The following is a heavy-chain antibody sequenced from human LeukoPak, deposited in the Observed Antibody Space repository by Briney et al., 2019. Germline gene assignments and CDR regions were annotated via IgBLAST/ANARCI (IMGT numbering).Heavy chain of an antibody. CDR3: ARENMYDSSDYYGWSGYYDH. D-gene: IGHD3-22*01. Sequence: GRSLRLSCAASGFTFDDYAMHWVRQAPGKGLEWVSGISWNSGSIGYADSVKGRFTISRDNAKNSLYLQMNSLRAEDTAIYYCARENMYDSSDYYGWSGYYDHWGQGTLVTVSS. CDR1: GFTFDDYA. J-gene: IGHJ4*02. CDR2: ISWNSGSI. V-gene: IGHV3-9*01.